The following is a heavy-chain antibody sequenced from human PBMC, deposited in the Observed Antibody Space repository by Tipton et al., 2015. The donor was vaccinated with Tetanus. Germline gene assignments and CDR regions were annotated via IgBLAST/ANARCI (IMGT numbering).Heavy chain of an antibody. CDR3: ARRGSSWYWYFDL. J-gene: IGHJ2*01. CDR1: GGSISDKKYY. Sequence: LRLSCTVSGGSISDKKYYWGWIRQPPGKGLEWIASIYFEGSTYYSPSLESRVTIAIDTSQNVFSLKLTSVTAADTAVYYCARRGSSWYWYFDLWGRGNLVTVSS. CDR2: IYFEGST. D-gene: IGHD6-13*01. V-gene: IGHV4-39*02.